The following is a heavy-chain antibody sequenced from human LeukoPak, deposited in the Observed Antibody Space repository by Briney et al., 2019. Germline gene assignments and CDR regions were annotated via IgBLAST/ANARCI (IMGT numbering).Heavy chain of an antibody. CDR1: GFTFSSYA. J-gene: IGHJ5*02. D-gene: IGHD6-19*01. Sequence: GGSLRLSCAASGFTFSSYAMSWVRQAPGKGLEWVSAISGSGGSTYYADSVEGRFSISRDNSKNTLYLQMNSLRAEDTAIYYCARPRVPVAGTRYFDTWGQGTLVTVSS. CDR3: ARPRVPVAGTRYFDT. V-gene: IGHV3-23*01. CDR2: ISGSGGST.